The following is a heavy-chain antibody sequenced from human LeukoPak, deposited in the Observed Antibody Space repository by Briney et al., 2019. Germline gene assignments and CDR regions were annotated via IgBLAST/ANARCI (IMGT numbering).Heavy chain of an antibody. CDR1: GFSLSTSAVG. Sequence: SGPTLVKPTQTLTLTCTFSGFSLSTSAVGVGWIRQPPGKGLEWIGSVYHSGSTYYNPSLKSRVTISVDTSRNQLSLKLSSVTAADTAVHYCARRGVGIADTGKIDHWGQGTLVTVSS. CDR3: ARRGVGIADTGKIDH. J-gene: IGHJ4*02. V-gene: IGHV4-39*01. D-gene: IGHD6-13*01. CDR2: VYHSGST.